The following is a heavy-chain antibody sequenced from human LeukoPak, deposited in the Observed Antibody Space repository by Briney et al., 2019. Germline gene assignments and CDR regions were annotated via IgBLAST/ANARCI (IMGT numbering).Heavy chain of an antibody. CDR2: IWYDGSNK. V-gene: IGHV3-33*01. Sequence: GGSLRLSCAPSGFSFSSYGIHWGRQAPGNRLKWVAVIWYDGSNKYYGDSVKGRFTISRDNSKNTLYLQMNSLRAEDTAVYYCARAGSLVIREYYFDYWGQGTLVTVSS. CDR3: ARAGSLVIREYYFDY. CDR1: GFSFSSYG. J-gene: IGHJ4*02. D-gene: IGHD3-9*01.